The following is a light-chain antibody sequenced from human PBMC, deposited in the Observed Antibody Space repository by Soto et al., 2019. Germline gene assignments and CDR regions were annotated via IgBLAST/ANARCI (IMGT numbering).Light chain of an antibody. J-gene: IGKJ1*01. CDR2: CAS. CDR3: QQYINAPQT. Sequence: DIVMTQSPDSLAVSLGERATINCKSSQSVLYSPNYKNYLAWYQQKPGQPPKLLVYCASTRESGVPDRFSGSGSETDFTLTINSLQAEDVAVYYCQQYINAPQTFGQGTKVEIK. V-gene: IGKV4-1*01. CDR1: QSVLYSPNYKNY.